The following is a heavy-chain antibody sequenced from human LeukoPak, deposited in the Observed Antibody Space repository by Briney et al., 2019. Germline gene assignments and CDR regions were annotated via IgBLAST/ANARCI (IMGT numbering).Heavy chain of an antibody. D-gene: IGHD6-13*01. Sequence: GRSLRLSCAASGFTFDNYAIHWVRQGPGKGLEWVSGISWNSATIAYADSVKGRFTISRDNAKNSLYLQMNNLRVEDSGVYYCATTTSSSWSPFDYWGQGTLVAVSS. V-gene: IGHV3-9*01. CDR1: GFTFDNYA. CDR3: ATTTSSSWSPFDY. J-gene: IGHJ4*02. CDR2: ISWNSATI.